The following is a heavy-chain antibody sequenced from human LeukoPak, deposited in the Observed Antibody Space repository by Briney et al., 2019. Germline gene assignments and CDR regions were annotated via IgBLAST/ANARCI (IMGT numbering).Heavy chain of an antibody. V-gene: IGHV5-51*01. Sequence: GESLKISCKTSGYSFTTYWIGWVRQMPGTGLEWVGAIYPDDSDTRYSPSFQGQVVISADRSIRTAYLQWNTLKTSDTAMYYCLRQRGASGTINHFDPWGKGTLVTVSS. D-gene: IGHD3-10*01. CDR2: IYPDDSDT. CDR1: GYSFTTYW. J-gene: IGHJ5*02. CDR3: LRQRGASGTINHFDP.